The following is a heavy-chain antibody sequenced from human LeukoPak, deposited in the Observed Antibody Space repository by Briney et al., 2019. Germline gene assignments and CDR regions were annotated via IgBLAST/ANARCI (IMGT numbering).Heavy chain of an antibody. V-gene: IGHV3-74*01. CDR2: INSDGSST. CDR1: GFTFSSYG. CDR3: ARDPQWYYYFDY. J-gene: IGHJ4*02. Sequence: GGSLRLSCTASGFTFSSYGMNWVRQAPGKGLVWVSRINSDGSSTTYADSVKGRFTISRDNAKNTLYLQMNSLRAEDTAVYYCARDPQWYYYFDYWGQGTLVTVSS. D-gene: IGHD2/OR15-2a*01.